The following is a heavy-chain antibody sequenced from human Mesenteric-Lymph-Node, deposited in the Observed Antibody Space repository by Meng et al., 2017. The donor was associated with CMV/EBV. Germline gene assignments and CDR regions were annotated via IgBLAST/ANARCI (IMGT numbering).Heavy chain of an antibody. D-gene: IGHD3-22*01. CDR1: GDSVSSNSAA. CDR3: ARTYYYDSSGYYGAAYYFDY. V-gene: IGHV6-1*01. Sequence: SQTLSLTCAISGDSVSSNSAAWNWIRQSPSRGLEWLGRTYHRSKWYNDYAVSVKSRITINPDTSKNQFSLQLNSVTPEDTAVYYCARTYYYDSSGYYGAAYYFDYWGQGTLVTVSS. CDR2: TYHRSKWYN. J-gene: IGHJ4*02.